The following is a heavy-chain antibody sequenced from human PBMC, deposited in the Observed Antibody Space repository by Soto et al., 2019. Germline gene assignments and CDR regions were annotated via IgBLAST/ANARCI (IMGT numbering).Heavy chain of an antibody. CDR1: GYTFTNND. Sequence: ASVKVSCKASGYTFTNNDVSWVRQATGQGLEWMGWMNPGSGDTGYAQKLQGRVTMTRDISIATAYMELNSLTSEDTAIYYCARMESFGSLNWFDPWGQGTLVTVSS. CDR2: MNPGSGDT. D-gene: IGHD5-18*01. V-gene: IGHV1-8*02. J-gene: IGHJ5*02. CDR3: ARMESFGSLNWFDP.